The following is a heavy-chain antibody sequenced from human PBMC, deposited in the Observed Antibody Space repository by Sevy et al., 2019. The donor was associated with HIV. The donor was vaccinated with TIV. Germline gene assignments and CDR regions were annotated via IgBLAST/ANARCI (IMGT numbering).Heavy chain of an antibody. V-gene: IGHV3-30*18. CDR3: AKLGYCSRTSCYTGDKAFDI. CDR2: ISYDGSNK. CDR1: GFTFSSYG. D-gene: IGHD2-2*02. Sequence: GGSLRLSCAASGFTFSSYGMHRVRQAPGKGLEWVAVISYDGSNKYYADSVKGRFTISRDNSKNTLYLQMNSLRAEDTAVYYCAKLGYCSRTSCYTGDKAFDIWGQGTMVTVSS. J-gene: IGHJ3*02.